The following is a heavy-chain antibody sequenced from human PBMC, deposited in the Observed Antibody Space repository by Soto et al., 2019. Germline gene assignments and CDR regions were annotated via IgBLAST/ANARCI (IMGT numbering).Heavy chain of an antibody. CDR1: GFSLSMSGVG. CDR3: ARGLRYCSSTNCPNCFDP. V-gene: IGHV2-5*02. CDR2: IYWDDDK. D-gene: IGHD2-2*01. Sequence: QITLKESGPTLVKPTQTLTLTCTFSGFSLSMSGVGVGWIRQPPGKALEWLALIYWDDDKRYSPSLKSRLTITKHTSKNQVVLTMSNMEPVDTATYYCARGLRYCSSTNCPNCFDPWGQGTLVTVSS. J-gene: IGHJ5*02.